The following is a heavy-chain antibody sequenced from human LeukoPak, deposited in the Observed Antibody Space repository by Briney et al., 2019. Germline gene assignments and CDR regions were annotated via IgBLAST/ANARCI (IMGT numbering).Heavy chain of an antibody. CDR1: GGTFSSYA. Sequence: GSSVKVSCKASGGTFSSYAISWVRQAPGQGLEWMGRIIPILGIANYAQKFQGRVTITTDESTSTAYMELSSLRSEDTAVYYCARTPYPHAFDIWGQGTMVTVSS. J-gene: IGHJ3*02. CDR2: IIPILGIA. CDR3: ARTPYPHAFDI. V-gene: IGHV1-69*04.